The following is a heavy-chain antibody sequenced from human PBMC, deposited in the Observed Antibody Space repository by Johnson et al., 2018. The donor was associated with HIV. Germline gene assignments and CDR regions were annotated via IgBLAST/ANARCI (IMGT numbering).Heavy chain of an antibody. Sequence: QVQLVESGGGVVQPGGSLRLSCAASGFTLSTYGMHWVRQAPGKGLDWVAFIRYDGSNKYYADSVKGRFIISRDHSKNTLYLQMNSLRAEDTAVYYCAKGPEWELPASDAFDIWGQGTMVTVSS. CDR3: AKGPEWELPASDAFDI. V-gene: IGHV3-30*02. J-gene: IGHJ3*02. CDR1: GFTLSTYG. CDR2: IRYDGSNK. D-gene: IGHD1-26*01.